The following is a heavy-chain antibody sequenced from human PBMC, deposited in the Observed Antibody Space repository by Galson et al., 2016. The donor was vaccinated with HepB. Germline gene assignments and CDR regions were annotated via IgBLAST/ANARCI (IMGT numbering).Heavy chain of an antibody. J-gene: IGHJ6*04. V-gene: IGHV3-48*01. CDR3: ARGRGMDV. CDR1: GFTFSDYS. CDR2: ISSSSTTI. Sequence: SLRLSYAASGFTFSDYSMNWVRQAPGKGLEWISYISSSSTTIYYADSVKGRFTISRDNAKNSLFLQMNSLRAEDTAVYYCARGRGMDVWGKGTTVTVSS.